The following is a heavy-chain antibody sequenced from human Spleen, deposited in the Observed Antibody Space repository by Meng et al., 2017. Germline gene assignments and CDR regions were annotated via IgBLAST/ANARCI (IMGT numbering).Heavy chain of an antibody. V-gene: IGHV4-39*07. CDR3: ARLVAVSL. J-gene: IGHJ4*02. CDR2: IYDSGST. CDR1: GDSIRSGNYY. D-gene: IGHD6-19*01. Sequence: SETLSLTCTVSGDSIRSGNYYWGWIRQPPGKGLEWIGSIYDSGSTYHNPSLKSRVTISVDTSNNQFSLRLTSVTAADTAVYYCARLVAVSLWGQGTLVPSPQ.